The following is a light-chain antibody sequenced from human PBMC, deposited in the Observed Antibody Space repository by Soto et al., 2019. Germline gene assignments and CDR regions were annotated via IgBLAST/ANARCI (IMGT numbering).Light chain of an antibody. CDR2: AAS. Sequence: DIQMTQSPSSLSASVRDRVTITCRASQSFSSYSNWYQQKPWKAAKLLIYAASRLQSGVPSRCSGSGSGTDFTLTLSSLQPEYFASYYWKLSYSTPFRYSFGQGTKLEI. CDR3: KLSYSTPFRYS. J-gene: IGKJ2*01. V-gene: IGKV1-39*01. CDR1: QSFSSY.